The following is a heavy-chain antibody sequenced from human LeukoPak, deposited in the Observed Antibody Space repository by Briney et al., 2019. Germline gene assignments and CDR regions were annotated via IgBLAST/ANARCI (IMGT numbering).Heavy chain of an antibody. D-gene: IGHD1-7*01. Sequence: PSETLSLTCAVYGGSFSGYYWSWIRQPPGKGLEWIGEINHSGSTNYNPSLKSRVTISVDTSKNQFSLKLSSVTAADTAMYYCARLTGTMPFDYWGQGTLVTVSS. CDR3: ARLTGTMPFDY. CDR2: INHSGST. V-gene: IGHV4-34*01. J-gene: IGHJ4*02. CDR1: GGSFSGYY.